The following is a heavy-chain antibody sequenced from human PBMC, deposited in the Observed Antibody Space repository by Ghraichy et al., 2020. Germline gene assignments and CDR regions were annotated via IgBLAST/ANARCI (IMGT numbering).Heavy chain of an antibody. J-gene: IGHJ6*02. D-gene: IGHD6-19*01. Sequence: GESLRLSCAASGFTFSSYGMHWVRQAPGKGLEWVAVIWYDGSNKYYADSVKGRFTISRDNSKNTLYLQMNSLRAEDTAVYYCARQIYSSGWPYYGMDVWGQGTTVTVSS. CDR2: IWYDGSNK. CDR3: ARQIYSSGWPYYGMDV. CDR1: GFTFSSYG. V-gene: IGHV3-33*01.